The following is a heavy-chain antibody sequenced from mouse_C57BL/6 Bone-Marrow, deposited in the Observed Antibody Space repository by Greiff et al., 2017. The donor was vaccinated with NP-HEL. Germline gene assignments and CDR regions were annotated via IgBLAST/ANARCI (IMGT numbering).Heavy chain of an antibody. Sequence: QVHVKQSGAELVKPGASVKLSCKASGYTFTEYTIHWVKQRPGQGLEWIGWFYPGSGSIKYNEKFKDKATLTADKSSSTVYMELSRLTSEDSAVYFCARHEGTTVNFDYWGQGTTLTVSS. CDR1: GYTFTEYT. CDR3: ARHEGTTVNFDY. V-gene: IGHV1-62-2*01. J-gene: IGHJ2*01. D-gene: IGHD1-1*01. CDR2: FYPGSGSI.